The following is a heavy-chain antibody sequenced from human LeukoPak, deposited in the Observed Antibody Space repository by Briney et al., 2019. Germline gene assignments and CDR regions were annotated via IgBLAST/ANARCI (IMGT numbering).Heavy chain of an antibody. D-gene: IGHD1/OR15-1a*01. CDR3: ASGNISTFDY. J-gene: IGHJ4*02. CDR1: GFTFSSYA. CDR2: ISYDGSNK. Sequence: PGGSLRHSCAASGFTFSSYAMHWVRQAPGKGLEWVAVISYDGSNKYYADSVKGRFTISRDNSKNTLYLQMNSLRAEDTAVYYCASGNISTFDYWGQGTLVTVSS. V-gene: IGHV3-30-3*01.